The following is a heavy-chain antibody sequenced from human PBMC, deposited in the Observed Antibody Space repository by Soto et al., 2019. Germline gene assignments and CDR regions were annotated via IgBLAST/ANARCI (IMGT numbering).Heavy chain of an antibody. Sequence: PWESLKISCKGSGYSFTSYWLGWERQMPGKGLEWMGIIYPGDSDTRYSPSFQGQVTIAADKSISTTYLQWSSLKASDTAMYYCARHPLLTTYAFDIWGQGTMVTVSS. CDR3: ARHPLLTTYAFDI. CDR2: IYPGDSDT. J-gene: IGHJ3*02. V-gene: IGHV5-51*01. CDR1: GYSFTSYW. D-gene: IGHD4-17*01.